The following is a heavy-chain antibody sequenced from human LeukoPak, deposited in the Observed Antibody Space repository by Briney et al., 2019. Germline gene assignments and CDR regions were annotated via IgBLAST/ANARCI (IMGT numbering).Heavy chain of an antibody. CDR1: GFTFNSYA. Sequence: GGSLRLSCAASGFTFNSYALHWVRQAPGKGLEWVAVISHDGSNEYYPDSVKGRFTISRDNSKNTLYLQMNSLRAEDTAVYYCARADNYDILTGYYYWGQGTLVTVSS. CDR2: ISHDGSNE. D-gene: IGHD3-9*01. CDR3: ARADNYDILTGYYY. J-gene: IGHJ4*02. V-gene: IGHV3-30*04.